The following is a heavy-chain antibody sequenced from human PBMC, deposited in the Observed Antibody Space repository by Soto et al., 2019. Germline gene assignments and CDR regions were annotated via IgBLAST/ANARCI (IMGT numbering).Heavy chain of an antibody. V-gene: IGHV3-30*18. J-gene: IGHJ4*02. CDR1: GFTFSSYG. CDR2: ISYDGSNK. D-gene: IGHD6-19*01. Sequence: QVQLVESGGGVVQPGRSLRLSCAASGFTFSSYGMHWVRQAPGKGLEWVAVISYDGSNKYYADSVKGRFTISRDNSKNTLDLQMNSRKAEEAAVYYCAKKGDTGIAVAATDYWGQGTLVTVSS. CDR3: AKKGDTGIAVAATDY.